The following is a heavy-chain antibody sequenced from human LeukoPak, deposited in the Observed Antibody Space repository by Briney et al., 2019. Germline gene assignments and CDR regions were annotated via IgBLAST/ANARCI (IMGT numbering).Heavy chain of an antibody. D-gene: IGHD2-2*01. CDR2: ISSSGSPI. Sequence: GGSLRLSCAASGFTFSNYEMNWVRQAPGKGLEWVSYISSSGSPIYYADSVKGRFTISRDNAKNSLYLQMNSLRAEDTAVYYCARPYCSSTSCYGFLEYWGQGALVTVS. J-gene: IGHJ4*02. CDR3: ARPYCSSTSCYGFLEY. V-gene: IGHV3-48*03. CDR1: GFTFSNYE.